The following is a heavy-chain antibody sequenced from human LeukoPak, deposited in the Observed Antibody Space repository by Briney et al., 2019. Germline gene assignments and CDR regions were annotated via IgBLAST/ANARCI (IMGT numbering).Heavy chain of an antibody. Sequence: GGSLRLSCAASGFTFSSYSMNWVRQAPGKGLEWVSSISSSSSYIYYADSVKGRFTISRDNAKNSLYLQMNSLRDEDTAVYYCARVLGDIVVVPAAKVSGYYYYYGMDVWGQGTTVTVSS. D-gene: IGHD2-2*01. CDR2: ISSSSSYI. J-gene: IGHJ6*02. CDR3: ARVLGDIVVVPAAKVSGYYYYYGMDV. V-gene: IGHV3-21*01. CDR1: GFTFSSYS.